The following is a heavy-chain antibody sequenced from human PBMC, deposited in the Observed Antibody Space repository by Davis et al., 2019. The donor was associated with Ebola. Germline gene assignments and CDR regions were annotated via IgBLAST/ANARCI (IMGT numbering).Heavy chain of an antibody. Sequence: SVKVSCKASGGTFSSYAISWVRQAPGQGLEWMGGIIPIFGTANYAQKFQGRVTITADESTSTAYMELSRLRSDDTAVYYCARVGPATTTFDYWGQGTLVTVSS. J-gene: IGHJ4*02. V-gene: IGHV1-69*13. D-gene: IGHD1-26*01. CDR3: ARVGPATTTFDY. CDR1: GGTFSSYA. CDR2: IIPIFGTA.